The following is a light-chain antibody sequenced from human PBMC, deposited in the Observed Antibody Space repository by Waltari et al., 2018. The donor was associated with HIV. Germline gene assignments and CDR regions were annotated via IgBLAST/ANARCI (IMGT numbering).Light chain of an antibody. J-gene: IGLJ2*01. V-gene: IGLV1-44*01. CDR2: KNN. CDR3: SAWDDNVNAL. CDR1: RSNIGSNV. Sequence: QSVLTQPPSASGTPGQRVTISCSGTRSNIGSNVVNWYQQLPGTAPKLLIYKNNQRPSGVPVRCSGSKSGTSASLAISGRQSDDEGDYYCSAWDDNVNALFGGGTKLTVL.